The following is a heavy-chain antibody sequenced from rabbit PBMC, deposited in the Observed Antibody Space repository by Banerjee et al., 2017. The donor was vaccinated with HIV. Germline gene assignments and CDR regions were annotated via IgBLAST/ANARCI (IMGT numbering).Heavy chain of an antibody. Sequence: QEQLVESGGGLVQPGGSLKVSCKASGFDFSTYYMSWVRQAPGKGLEWIACINISSGNTVYASWAKGRFTISKTSSTTVTLQMTSLTAADTATYFCARDLAGVIGWNFNLWGQGTLVTVS. D-gene: IGHD4-1*01. J-gene: IGHJ4*01. V-gene: IGHV1S45*01. CDR3: ARDLAGVIGWNFNL. CDR1: GFDFSTYYM. CDR2: INISSGNT.